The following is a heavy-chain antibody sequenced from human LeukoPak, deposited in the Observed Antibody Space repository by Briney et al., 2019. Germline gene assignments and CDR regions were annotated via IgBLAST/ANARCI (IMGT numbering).Heavy chain of an antibody. V-gene: IGHV1-46*01. CDR1: GGTFSSYA. D-gene: IGHD2-8*01. Sequence: ASVKVSCKASGGTFSSYAISWVRQAPGQGLEWMGIINPSGGSTSYAQKFQGRVTMTRDTSTSTVYMELSSLRSEDTAVYYCARGREEWSFDYWGQGTLVTVSS. J-gene: IGHJ4*02. CDR2: INPSGGST. CDR3: ARGREEWSFDY.